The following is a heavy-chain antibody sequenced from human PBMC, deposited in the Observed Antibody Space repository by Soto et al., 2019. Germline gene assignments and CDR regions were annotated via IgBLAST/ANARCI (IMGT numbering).Heavy chain of an antibody. CDR2: IYYSGST. CDR3: ARAEYCSGGSCYPVDY. Sequence: QVQLQESGPGLVKPSQTLSLTCTVSGGSISSGGYYWSWIRQHPGKGLEWIGSIYYSGSTYYNPSLKRRVTISVDTSKNQFSLKLSPVTAADTAVYYCARAEYCSGGSCYPVDYWGQGTLVTVSS. CDR1: GGSISSGGYY. D-gene: IGHD2-15*01. J-gene: IGHJ4*02. V-gene: IGHV4-31*03.